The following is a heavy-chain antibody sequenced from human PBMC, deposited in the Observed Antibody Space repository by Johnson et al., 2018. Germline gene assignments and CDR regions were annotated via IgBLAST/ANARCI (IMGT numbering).Heavy chain of an antibody. CDR3: ARDKWDLTNDACDI. V-gene: IGHV3-30*03. D-gene: IGHD1-26*01. Sequence: QVQLVESGGGVVQPGMSLRLSCAASGFTFSTYSIHWVRQAPDKGLEWVSVISYDGYSRYYADSVKGRFTISRDNSKNTLYLQMNSLRAEDTAVYFCARDKWDLTNDACDIWGQGTMVIVSS. J-gene: IGHJ3*02. CDR2: ISYDGYSR. CDR1: GFTFSTYS.